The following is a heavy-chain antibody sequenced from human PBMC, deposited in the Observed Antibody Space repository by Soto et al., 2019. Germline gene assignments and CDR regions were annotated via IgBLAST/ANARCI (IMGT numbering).Heavy chain of an antibody. CDR2: MNPNSGNT. CDR1: GYTFTSYG. Sequence: GASVKVSCKASGYTFTSYGISWVRQAPGQGLEWMGWMNPNSGNTVYAQRFQGRVTMTRNTSISTAYMELSSLRSEDTAVYYCARERNWFDPWGQGTLVTVSS. CDR3: ARERNWFDP. V-gene: IGHV1-8*02. J-gene: IGHJ5*02.